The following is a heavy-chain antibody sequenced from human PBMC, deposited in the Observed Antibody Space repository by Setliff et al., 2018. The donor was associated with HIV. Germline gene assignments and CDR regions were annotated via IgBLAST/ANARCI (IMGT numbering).Heavy chain of an antibody. D-gene: IGHD3-16*01. CDR2: INPSGDST. V-gene: IGHV1-46*01. Sequence: ASVKVSCKASGFTFTRYYMHWVRQAPGQGLEWMGIINPSGDSTTYAQKFQGRVTMTRDTSTSTVYMELTSLTSEDTAMYFCTGVPGGGGNWFDPWGQGTLVTVSS. CDR1: GFTFTRYY. CDR3: TGVPGGGGNWFDP. J-gene: IGHJ5*02.